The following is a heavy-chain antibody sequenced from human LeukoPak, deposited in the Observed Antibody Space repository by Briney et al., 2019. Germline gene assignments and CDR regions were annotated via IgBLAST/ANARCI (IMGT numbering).Heavy chain of an antibody. D-gene: IGHD2-2*01. J-gene: IGHJ4*02. CDR1: GYTFTSYY. V-gene: IGHV1-46*03. CDR3: AREGDGVVVPAAGFDY. Sequence: ASVKVSCKASGYTFTSYYMHWVRQAPGQGLEWMGIINPSGGSTSYAQKFQGRVTMTRDTSTSTVYMELSSLRSEDTAVYYCAREGDGVVVPAAGFDYWGQGTLVTVSS. CDR2: INPSGGST.